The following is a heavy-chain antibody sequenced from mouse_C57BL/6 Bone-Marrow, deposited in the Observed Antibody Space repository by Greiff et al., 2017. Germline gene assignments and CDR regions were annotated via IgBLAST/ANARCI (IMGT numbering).Heavy chain of an antibody. CDR2: LDPSDSYT. CDR3: ARNGLTTVVATGC. CDR1: GYTFTSYW. D-gene: IGHD1-1*01. V-gene: IGHV1-50*01. Sequence: QVQLQQPGAELVKPGASVKLSCKASGYTFTSYWMQWVKQRPGQGLEWIGELDPSDSYTNYNQKFKGKATLTVDTSSITAYMQLSSLTSEDSAVYDCARNGLTTVVATGCWGKGATLSVYS. J-gene: IGHJ2*01.